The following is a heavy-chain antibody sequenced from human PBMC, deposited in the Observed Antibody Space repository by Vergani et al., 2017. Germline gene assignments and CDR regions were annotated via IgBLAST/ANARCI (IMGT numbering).Heavy chain of an antibody. CDR3: AREEMWYYYGSGSYPFDY. CDR2: IIPIFGTA. V-gene: IGHV1-69*12. J-gene: IGHJ4*02. D-gene: IGHD3-10*01. Sequence: QVQLVQSGAEVKKPGSSVKVSCKASGGTFSSYAISWVRQAPGQGLEWMGGIIPIFGTANYAQKFQGRVTITADESTSTAYMELSSLRSEDTAVYYCAREEMWYYYGSGSYPFDYWGQGTLVTVSS. CDR1: GGTFSSYA.